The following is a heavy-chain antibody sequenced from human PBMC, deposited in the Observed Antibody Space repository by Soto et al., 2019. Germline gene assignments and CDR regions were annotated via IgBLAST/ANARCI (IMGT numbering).Heavy chain of an antibody. CDR2: INSDGTRI. J-gene: IGHJ4*02. Sequence: LRLSCAASGFTFTNYRIHWDRQAPGKGLVWVARINSDGTRINYADSVKGRFTISRDNAKNTVFLQMNSLRDEDSAVYFCARAGDWNYVQDFWGQGTLVTVSS. CDR1: GFTFTNYR. CDR3: ARAGDWNYVQDF. V-gene: IGHV3-74*01. D-gene: IGHD1-7*01.